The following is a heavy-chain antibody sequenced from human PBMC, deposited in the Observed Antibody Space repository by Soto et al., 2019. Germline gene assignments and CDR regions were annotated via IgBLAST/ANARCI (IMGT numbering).Heavy chain of an antibody. CDR1: GFTFSSYD. CDR2: IGTAGDT. Sequence: PGGSLRLSCAASGFTFSSYDMHWVRQTTGKGLEWVSAIGTAGDTYYPGSVKGRFTISRENAKNSLYLQMNSLRAEDTAVYYCARDVCVWIVVAVLLWFGELYYYYYGMEVWGQGTTVTVSS. CDR3: ARDVCVWIVVAVLLWFGELYYYYYGMEV. D-gene: IGHD3-10*01. V-gene: IGHV3-13*04. J-gene: IGHJ6*02.